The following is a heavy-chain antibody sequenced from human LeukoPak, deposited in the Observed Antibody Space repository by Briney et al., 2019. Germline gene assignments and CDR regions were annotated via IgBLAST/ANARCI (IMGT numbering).Heavy chain of an antibody. CDR2: ISSSSSYI. Sequence: PGGSLRLPCAASGFTFSSYSMNWVRQAPGKGLEWVSSISSSSSYIYYADSVKGRFTISRDNAKNSLYLQMNSLRAEDTAVYYCARDYYDSSGYYYGLFDYWGQGTLVTVSS. CDR1: GFTFSSYS. J-gene: IGHJ4*02. V-gene: IGHV3-21*01. D-gene: IGHD3-22*01. CDR3: ARDYYDSSGYYYGLFDY.